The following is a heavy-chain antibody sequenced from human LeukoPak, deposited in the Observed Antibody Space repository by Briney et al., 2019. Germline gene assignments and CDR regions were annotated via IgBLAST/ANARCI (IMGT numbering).Heavy chain of an antibody. CDR3: TKRARMGIAAAGDGFHI. J-gene: IGHJ3*02. CDR1: GFTFSNYW. V-gene: IGHV3-7*03. CDR2: IKQDGSEK. D-gene: IGHD6-13*01. Sequence: HPGGSLRLSCAASGFTFSNYWLTWVRQAPGQGLEWVANIKQDGSEKHYVDSVKGRFTISRDNAKNSLYLQMNSLRAEDTALYYCTKRARMGIAAAGDGFHIWGQGTMVTVSS.